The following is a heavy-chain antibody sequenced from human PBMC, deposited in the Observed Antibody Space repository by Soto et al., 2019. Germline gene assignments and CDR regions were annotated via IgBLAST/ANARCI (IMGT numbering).Heavy chain of an antibody. Sequence: QVQLVQSGAEVKKHGASVKVSCKASGYTFTTYGITWVRQAPEQGLEWMGWISAYNGNTNYAQKLQGRVTMTTVTSTSTAYMELRSLRSDATAVYCCARDRIVVVVAAPDAFDIWGQGPMVTVS. CDR2: ISAYNGNT. CDR3: ARDRIVVVVAAPDAFDI. V-gene: IGHV1-18*01. CDR1: GYTFTTYG. J-gene: IGHJ3*02. D-gene: IGHD2-15*01.